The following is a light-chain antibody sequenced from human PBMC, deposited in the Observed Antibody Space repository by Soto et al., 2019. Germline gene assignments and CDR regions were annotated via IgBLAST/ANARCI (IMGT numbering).Light chain of an antibody. CDR1: QSISSW. J-gene: IGKJ2*01. Sequence: DIQMTQSPSTLSASVGDRVTITCRASQSISSWLAWYQQKPGKAPKLLIYDASSLESVVPSRFSGSGSVTEFTLTISSLQPDDFATYYCQQYNSYLYTFGQGTKLEIK. CDR3: QQYNSYLYT. V-gene: IGKV1-5*01. CDR2: DAS.